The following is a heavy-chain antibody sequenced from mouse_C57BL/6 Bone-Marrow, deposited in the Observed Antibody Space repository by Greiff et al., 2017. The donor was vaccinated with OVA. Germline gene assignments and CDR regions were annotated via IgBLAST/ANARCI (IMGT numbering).Heavy chain of an antibody. CDR1: GYTFTSYW. V-gene: IGHV1-50*01. J-gene: IGHJ3*01. Sequence: QVQLQQPGAELVKPGASVKLSCKASGYTFTSYWMQWVKQRPGQGLEWIGEIDPSDSYTNSNQKFKGKATLTVDTSSSTAYMQLSSLTSEDSAVYDCASAVFADWGQETLVTVSA. CDR2: IDPSDSYT. CDR3: ASAVFAD.